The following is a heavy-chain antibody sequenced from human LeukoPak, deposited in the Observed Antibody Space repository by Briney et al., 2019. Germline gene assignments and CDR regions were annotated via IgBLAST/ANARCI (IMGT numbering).Heavy chain of an antibody. V-gene: IGHV4-59*08. CDR1: GGSISSYY. CDR2: IYNSGST. Sequence: SETLSLTCTVSGGSISSYYWSWIRQPPGKGLEWIGYIYNSGSTNYNPSLKSRVTISVDTSKNQFSLKLSSVTAADTAVYYCARFSSSGWYLDVWGQGTRSPSP. D-gene: IGHD6-19*01. J-gene: IGHJ6*02. CDR3: ARFSSSGWYLDV.